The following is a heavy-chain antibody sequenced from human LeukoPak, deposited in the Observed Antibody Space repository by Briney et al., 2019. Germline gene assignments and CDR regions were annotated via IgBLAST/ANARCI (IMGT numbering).Heavy chain of an antibody. CDR2: IYYSGST. Sequence: SETLSLTCSVSGGSISSSSYYWDWIRQPPGKGLEWIGSIYYSGSTYYNPSLKSRVTISVDTSKNQFSLKLSSVTAADTAVYYCARNQYYYDSSGLYDYWGQGTLVTVSS. CDR3: ARNQYYYDSSGLYDY. CDR1: GGSISSSSYY. D-gene: IGHD3-22*01. V-gene: IGHV4-39*07. J-gene: IGHJ4*02.